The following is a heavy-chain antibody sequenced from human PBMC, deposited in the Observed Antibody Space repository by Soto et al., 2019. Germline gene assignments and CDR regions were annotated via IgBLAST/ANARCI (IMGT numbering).Heavy chain of an antibody. D-gene: IGHD4-17*01. J-gene: IGHJ5*01. CDR3: ARAGTTVRNNWFDS. CDR1: GFTFSSYS. Sequence: GGSLRLSCAASGFTFSSYSMNWVRQAPGKGLEWVSSMSSSSSYIYYADSVKGRFTISRDNAKNSLYLQMNSLRAEDTAVYYCARAGTTVRNNWFDSWGQGTLVTVSS. CDR2: MSSSSSYI. V-gene: IGHV3-21*01.